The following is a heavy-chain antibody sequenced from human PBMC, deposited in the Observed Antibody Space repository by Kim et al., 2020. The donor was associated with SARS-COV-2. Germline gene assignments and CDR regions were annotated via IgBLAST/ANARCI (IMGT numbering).Heavy chain of an antibody. CDR3: ARDRFGGSCYHGLYYYYYGMDV. CDR2: IIPIFGTA. CDR1: GGTFSSYA. V-gene: IGHV1-69*13. D-gene: IGHD2-15*01. J-gene: IGHJ6*02. Sequence: VKVSCKASGGTFSSYAISWVRQAPGQGLEWMGGIIPIFGTANYAQKFQGRVTITADESTSTAYMELSSLRSEDTAVYYCARDRFGGSCYHGLYYYYYGMDVWGQGTTVTVSS.